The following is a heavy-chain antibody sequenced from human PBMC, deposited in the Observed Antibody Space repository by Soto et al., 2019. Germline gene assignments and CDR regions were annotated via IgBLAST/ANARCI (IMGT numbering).Heavy chain of an antibody. D-gene: IGHD3-3*01. CDR2: IYYSGST. CDR1: GGSISSSSYY. Sequence: SETLSLTCTVSGGSISSSSYYWGWIRQPPGKGLEWIGSIYYSGSTYYNPSLKSRVTISVDTSKNQFSLKLSSVTAADTAVYYCARAPVYYDFWSGYPGGEYYFDYWGQGTLVTVSS. V-gene: IGHV4-39*07. J-gene: IGHJ4*02. CDR3: ARAPVYYDFWSGYPGGEYYFDY.